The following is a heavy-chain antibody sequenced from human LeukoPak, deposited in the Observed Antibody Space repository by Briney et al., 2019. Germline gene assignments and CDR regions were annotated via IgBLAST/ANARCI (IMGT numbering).Heavy chain of an antibody. CDR1: GGSFSGYY. V-gene: IGHV4-34*01. J-gene: IGHJ4*02. CDR3: GGSYGSNHSDH. Sequence: SETLSLTCAVYGGSFSGYYWSWIRQPPGKGLEWIGEINHSGSTNYNPSLKSRVTISVDTSKNQFSLKLSSVTAADTAVYYCGGSYGSNHSDHWGQGTLVTVSS. CDR2: INHSGST. D-gene: IGHD5-18*01.